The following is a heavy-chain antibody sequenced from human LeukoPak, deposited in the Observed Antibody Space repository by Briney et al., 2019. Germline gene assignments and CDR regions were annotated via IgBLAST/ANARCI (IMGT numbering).Heavy chain of an antibody. D-gene: IGHD6-13*01. CDR3: AITDTAVAAANFDY. CDR2: INHSGST. Sequence: SETLSLPCAVYGGSFSGYYWSWIRQPPGKGLEWIGEINHSGSTNYNPSLKSRVTISVDTSKNQFSLKLSSVTAADTTVYYCAITDTAVAAANFDYWGQGTLVIVSS. J-gene: IGHJ4*02. V-gene: IGHV4-34*01. CDR1: GGSFSGYY.